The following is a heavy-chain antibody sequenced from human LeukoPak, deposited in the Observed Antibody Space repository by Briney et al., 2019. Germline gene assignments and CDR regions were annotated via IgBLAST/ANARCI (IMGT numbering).Heavy chain of an antibody. D-gene: IGHD5-18*01. Sequence: ASVKVSCKASGYTFTSYYMHWVRQAPGQGLEWMGIINPSGGSTSYAQKFQGRVTMTRDTSVSTAYMELNSLRSEDTAVYYCAREKLVDTAMGLYYYYGMDVWGQGTTVTVSS. CDR1: GYTFTSYY. J-gene: IGHJ6*02. V-gene: IGHV1-46*01. CDR3: AREKLVDTAMGLYYYYGMDV. CDR2: INPSGGST.